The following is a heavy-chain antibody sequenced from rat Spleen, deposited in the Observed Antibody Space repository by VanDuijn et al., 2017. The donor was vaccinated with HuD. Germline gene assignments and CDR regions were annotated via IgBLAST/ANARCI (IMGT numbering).Heavy chain of an antibody. CDR2: ISYSGST. V-gene: IGHV3-1*01. J-gene: IGHJ3*01. D-gene: IGHD4-3*01. CDR3: ARRNSGYNWFAY. Sequence: VQLKESGPGLVQPSQSLSLTCSVTGYSITSNYWGWIRKFPGNKMEWIGHISYSGSTSYNPSLKSRISITRDTSKNQFFLQLNSVTTEDTATYYCARRNSGYNWFAYWGQGTLVTVSS. CDR1: GYSITSNY.